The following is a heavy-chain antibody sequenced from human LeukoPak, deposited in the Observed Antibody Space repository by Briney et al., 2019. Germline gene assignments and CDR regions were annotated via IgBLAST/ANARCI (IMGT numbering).Heavy chain of an antibody. D-gene: IGHD2-2*01. J-gene: IGHJ3*02. CDR3: ARSDCSSTSCYAFDI. CDR2: IYYSGST. CDR1: GGSISRSSYH. V-gene: IGHV4-39*01. Sequence: PSETLSLTCTVSGGSISRSSYHWGWIRQPPGKGLEWIGSIYYSGSTYYNPSLKSRVTISVDTSKNQFSLKLSSVTAADTAVYYCARSDCSSTSCYAFDIWGQGTMVTVSS.